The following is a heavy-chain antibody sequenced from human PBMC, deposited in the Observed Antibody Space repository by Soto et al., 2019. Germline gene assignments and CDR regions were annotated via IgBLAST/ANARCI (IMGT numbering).Heavy chain of an antibody. CDR3: RRSSRYSTDV. J-gene: IGHJ6*02. CDR2: IYSIGST. V-gene: IGHV4-39*01. D-gene: IGHD6-13*01. CDR1: GGSISSGGYY. Sequence: SETLSLTCTVSGGSISSGGYYWSWIRQHPGKGLEWIGYIYSIGSTYYNPSLKSRVTISVDTSKNQFSLKLSSVTAADTAVYYCRRSSRYSTDVWGQGTTVTVSS.